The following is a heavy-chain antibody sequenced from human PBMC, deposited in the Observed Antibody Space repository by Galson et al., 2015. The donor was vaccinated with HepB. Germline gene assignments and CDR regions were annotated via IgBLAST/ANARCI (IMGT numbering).Heavy chain of an antibody. Sequence: SLRLSCAASGFTFSSYPMSWVRQAPGKGLEWVSVVSGSGSNTYYADSVKGRFTISRDNSKNTLYLQMNSLRAEDTAVYYCAKEPATGQLIDYWGQGTLVTVSS. J-gene: IGHJ4*02. CDR2: VSGSGSNT. D-gene: IGHD1-14*01. V-gene: IGHV3-23*01. CDR1: GFTFSSYP. CDR3: AKEPATGQLIDY.